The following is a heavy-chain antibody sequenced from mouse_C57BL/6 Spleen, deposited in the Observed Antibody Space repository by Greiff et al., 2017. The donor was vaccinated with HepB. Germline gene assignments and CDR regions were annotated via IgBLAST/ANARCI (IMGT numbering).Heavy chain of an antibody. J-gene: IGHJ2*01. Sequence: QVQLKQSGAELVKPGASVKISCKASGYAFSSYWMNWVKQRPGKGLEWIGQIYPGDGDTNYNGKFKGKATLTADKSSSTAYMQLSSLTSEDSAVYFCARWGYYGSSYDFDYWGQGTTLTVSS. D-gene: IGHD1-1*01. CDR1: GYAFSSYW. CDR2: IYPGDGDT. V-gene: IGHV1-80*01. CDR3: ARWGYYGSSYDFDY.